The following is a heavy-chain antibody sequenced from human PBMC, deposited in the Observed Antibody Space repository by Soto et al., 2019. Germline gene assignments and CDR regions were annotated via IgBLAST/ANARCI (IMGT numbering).Heavy chain of an antibody. CDR2: INHSVST. D-gene: IGHD3-16*02. Sequence: QVQLQQWGAGLLKPSETLSLTCAVYGGSFSGYCWSWIRQPPGKGLEWIGEINHSVSTNDNPSLKSRVTISVDTSKNQFSLKLSSVTAADTAVYYCARSRMITFGGVIRRPWFDPWGQGTLVTVSS. CDR1: GGSFSGYC. J-gene: IGHJ5*02. V-gene: IGHV4-34*01. CDR3: ARSRMITFGGVIRRPWFDP.